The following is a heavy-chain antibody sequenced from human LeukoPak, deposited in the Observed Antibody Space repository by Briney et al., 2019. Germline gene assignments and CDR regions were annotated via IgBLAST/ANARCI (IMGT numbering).Heavy chain of an antibody. CDR3: ARARNMVRGVMTSNWFDP. V-gene: IGHV1-46*01. D-gene: IGHD3-10*01. Sequence: ASVKVSCKASGYTFTSCCMHWVRQAPGQGLEWMGIINPSGGSTSYAQKFQGRVTMTRDTSTSTVYMELSSLRSEDTAVYYCARARNMVRGVMTSNWFDPWGQGTLVTVSS. J-gene: IGHJ5*02. CDR1: GYTFTSCC. CDR2: INPSGGST.